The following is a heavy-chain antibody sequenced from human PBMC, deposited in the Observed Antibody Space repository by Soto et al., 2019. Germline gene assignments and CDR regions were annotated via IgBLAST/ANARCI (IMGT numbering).Heavy chain of an antibody. CDR2: ISGSGGST. CDR1: GFTFSSYA. CDR3: AKDLTIVVVPAAGVDTAMADFDY. Sequence: GGSLRLSCAASGFTFSSYAMSWVRQAPGKGLEWVSAISGSGGSTYYADSVKGRFTISRDNSKNTLYLQMNSLRAEDTAVYYCAKDLTIVVVPAAGVDTAMADFDYWGQGTLVTVSS. D-gene: IGHD2-2*01. J-gene: IGHJ4*02. V-gene: IGHV3-23*01.